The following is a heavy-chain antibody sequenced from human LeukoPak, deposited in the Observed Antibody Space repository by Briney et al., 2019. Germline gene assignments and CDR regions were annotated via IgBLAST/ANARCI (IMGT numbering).Heavy chain of an antibody. J-gene: IGHJ4*02. CDR2: INTDSSDI. CDR1: GFTFSCYA. Sequence: GGSLRLSCAASGFTFSCYAMNWVRQAPGKGLEWVSYINTDSSDIHYADSVKGRFTISRDNARNTLYLQLSSLRAEDSAVYYCARDTFHPGLIDSWGQGTLVTVSS. D-gene: IGHD2-21*01. CDR3: ARDTFHPGLIDS. V-gene: IGHV3-21*05.